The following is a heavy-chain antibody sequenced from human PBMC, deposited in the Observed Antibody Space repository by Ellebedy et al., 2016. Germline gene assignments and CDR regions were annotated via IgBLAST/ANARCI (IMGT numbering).Heavy chain of an antibody. CDR3: AHRTTVTADDY. Sequence: SGPTLVKPTQTLTLTCSFSGFSLTTSEVVVGWIRQPPGKALEWLAFIYGNDDKRYSPSLKSRLTITKDTSKNEVVLTLTNTDPVDTATYYCAHRTTVTADDYWGQGTLVTVSS. J-gene: IGHJ4*02. D-gene: IGHD4-17*01. CDR2: IYGNDDK. V-gene: IGHV2-5*01. CDR1: GFSLTTSEVV.